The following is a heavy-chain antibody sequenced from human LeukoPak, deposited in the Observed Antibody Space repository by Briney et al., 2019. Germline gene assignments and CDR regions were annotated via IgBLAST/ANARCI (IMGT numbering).Heavy chain of an antibody. D-gene: IGHD3-22*01. CDR2: IYYSGST. V-gene: IGHV4-59*01. CDR3: ARHRYYYDSSGYYYQP. CDR1: GASISSYY. Sequence: SETLSLTCTVSGASISSYYWSWIRQPPGKGLEWIGYIYYSGSTNYNPSLKSRVTISVDTSKNQFSLRLSSVTAADTAMYYCARHRYYYDSSGYYYQPWGQGTLVTVSS. J-gene: IGHJ5*02.